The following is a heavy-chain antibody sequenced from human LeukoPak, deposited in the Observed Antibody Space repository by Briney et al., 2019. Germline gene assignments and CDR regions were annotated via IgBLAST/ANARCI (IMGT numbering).Heavy chain of an antibody. CDR1: GGFIINGKW. V-gene: IGHV4/OR15-8*01. J-gene: IGHJ3*02. CDR2: ISHSGSP. CDR3: ASLDYGVTDAFDI. Sequence: SQTLSLTCSVSGGFIINGKWWSWVRQPPGKGLEWIGEISHSGSPNYNPSLKGRLTISVDTAKNQFSLKLSSVTAADTAVYYCASLDYGVTDAFDIWGQGTLVTVSS. D-gene: IGHD4-17*01.